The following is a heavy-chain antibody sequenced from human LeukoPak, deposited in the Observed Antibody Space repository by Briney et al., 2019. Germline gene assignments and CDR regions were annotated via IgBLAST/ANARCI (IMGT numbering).Heavy chain of an antibody. CDR2: IYSGGST. D-gene: IGHD3-10*01. Sequence: GGSLTLSCAASGFTGSSNYMSWVRQAPGKGLVGVSVIYSGGSTYYPDSVKVRFTMSRNKSKITLYLQMNSLRAEDTAVYYCAPGDAGELWVYWGQGTLVTVSS. CDR3: APGDAGELWVY. V-gene: IGHV3-53*01. J-gene: IGHJ4*02. CDR1: GFTGSSNY.